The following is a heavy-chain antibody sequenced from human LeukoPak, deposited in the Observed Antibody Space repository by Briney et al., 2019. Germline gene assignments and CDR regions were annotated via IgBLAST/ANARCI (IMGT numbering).Heavy chain of an antibody. V-gene: IGHV3-30*01. CDR3: ARDSTYYYDSGSSGPHYFDY. Sequence: PGRSLRLSCAASGFTFSRNAMHWVRQAPGKGLEWVAVISYDGGITYYADSVKGRFAISRDNSKNTLFLQLNSLRAEGTAVYYCARDSTYYYDSGSSGPHYFDYWGQGTLVTVSS. J-gene: IGHJ4*02. CDR1: GFTFSRNA. D-gene: IGHD3-10*01. CDR2: ISYDGGIT.